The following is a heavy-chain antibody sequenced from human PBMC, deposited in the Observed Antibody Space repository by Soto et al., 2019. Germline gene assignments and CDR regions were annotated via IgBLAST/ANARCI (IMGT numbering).Heavy chain of an antibody. V-gene: IGHV3-33*01. J-gene: IGHJ6*02. CDR3: ATLGSDCSRTSCYIEGYYSGMDV. Sequence: QVQLVESGGGVVQPGRSLRLSCAASGFTFSSYGMHWVRQAPGKGLEWVAVIWYDGSNKYYADSVKGRFTISRDNSKNTLYLQMNRLRAEDTAVCYCATLGSDCSRTSCYIEGYYSGMDVWGQGTTVTVSS. CDR2: IWYDGSNK. D-gene: IGHD2-2*02. CDR1: GFTFSSYG.